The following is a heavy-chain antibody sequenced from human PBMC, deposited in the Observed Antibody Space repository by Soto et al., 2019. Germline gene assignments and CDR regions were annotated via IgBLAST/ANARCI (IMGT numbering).Heavy chain of an antibody. CDR1: GFSLSTSGVG. D-gene: IGHD2-21*01. J-gene: IGHJ4*02. CDR2: IFWNDDK. V-gene: IGHV2-5*01. Sequence: QITLKESGPTLVKPTQTLTLTCAFSGFSLSTSGVGVGWIRQPPGKSLEWLAVIFWNDDKSYSPSVKSRLTITKDTTRNQVVLTMTNMDPVDTGTYYCARRGEQASQPFDSWGQGSLVTVS. CDR3: ARRGEQASQPFDS.